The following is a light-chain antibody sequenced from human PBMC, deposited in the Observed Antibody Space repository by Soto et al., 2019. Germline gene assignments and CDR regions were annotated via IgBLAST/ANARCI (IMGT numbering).Light chain of an antibody. Sequence: QSVLTQPPSASGTPGQRVTISCSGSSTNIGGNTVNSYQQLPGTAPNLLIYTNDQRPSGVPDRFSGSKSGTSASLAISGRQSEDDADYYCAAWDDSLNGRVFGGGTKVTVL. CDR3: AAWDDSLNGRV. V-gene: IGLV1-44*01. CDR1: STNIGGNT. J-gene: IGLJ3*02. CDR2: TND.